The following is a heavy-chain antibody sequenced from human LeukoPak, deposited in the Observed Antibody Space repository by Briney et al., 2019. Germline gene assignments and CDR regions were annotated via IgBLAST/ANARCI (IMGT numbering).Heavy chain of an antibody. CDR1: GYIFNGYY. Sequence: ASVKVSCKSSGYIFNGYYIHWVRQAPGQGLEWMGWINPKSGDTNYAQEFQGRVTMARDTSINTAYMELSSLRSDDTAVYYCARDSLMITFGATTWGPVAFDIWGQGTMVAVSS. J-gene: IGHJ3*02. CDR3: ARDSLMITFGATTWGPVAFDI. CDR2: INPKSGDT. V-gene: IGHV1-2*02. D-gene: IGHD3-16*01.